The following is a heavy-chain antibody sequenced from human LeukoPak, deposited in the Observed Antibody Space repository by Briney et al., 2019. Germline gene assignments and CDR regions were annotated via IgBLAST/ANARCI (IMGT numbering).Heavy chain of an antibody. J-gene: IGHJ4*02. Sequence: PGRSLRLSCAPSGFTFDDYAMHWVRQAPGKGLEWVSGISWNSGSIGYAGSVKGRFTISRDNAKNSLYLQMNSLRAEDMAFYYCAKDSNKMYGDFAIDYWGQGTLVTVSS. V-gene: IGHV3-9*03. CDR1: GFTFDDYA. D-gene: IGHD4-17*01. CDR2: ISWNSGSI. CDR3: AKDSNKMYGDFAIDY.